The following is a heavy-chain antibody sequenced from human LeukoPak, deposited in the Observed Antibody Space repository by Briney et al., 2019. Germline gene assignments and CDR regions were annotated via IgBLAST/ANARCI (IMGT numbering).Heavy chain of an antibody. CDR2: IRYDGSNK. CDR3: AKAQGVAAADY. D-gene: IGHD6-13*01. Sequence: GGSLRLSCAASGFTFSSYGMHWVRQAPGKGLERVAFIRYDGSNKYYVDSVKGRFTISRDNSKNTLYLQMNSLRAEDTAVYYCAKAQGVAAADYWGQGTLVTVSS. CDR1: GFTFSSYG. V-gene: IGHV3-30*02. J-gene: IGHJ4*02.